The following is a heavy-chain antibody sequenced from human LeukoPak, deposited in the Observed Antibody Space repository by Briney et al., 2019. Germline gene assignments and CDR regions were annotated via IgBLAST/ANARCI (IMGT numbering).Heavy chain of an antibody. V-gene: IGHV3-11*01. CDR3: ARDSGYSSGPLDY. CDR2: ISSSGSTI. Sequence: PGGSLTLSCAASGFTFSTYAMSWVRQAPGKGLEWVSYISSSGSTIYYADSVKGRFTISRDNAKNSLYLQMNSLRAEDTAVYYCARDSGYSSGPLDYWGQGTLVTVSS. D-gene: IGHD6-19*01. CDR1: GFTFSTYA. J-gene: IGHJ4*02.